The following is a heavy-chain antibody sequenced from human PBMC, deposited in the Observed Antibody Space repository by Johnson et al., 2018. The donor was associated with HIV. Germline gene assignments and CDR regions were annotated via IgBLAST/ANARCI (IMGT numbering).Heavy chain of an antibody. V-gene: IGHV3-66*01. CDR1: GFTVSSNY. Sequence: VQLVESGGGLVQPGGSLILSCAASGFTVSSNYMSWVRQAPGKGLEWVSVIYSGGSTYYADSVKGRFTISRDNSKNTLYLQMNSLRAEDTAVYYCARDIMRAGSYYDAFDIWGQGTMVTVSS. CDR2: IYSGGST. J-gene: IGHJ3*02. D-gene: IGHD3-10*01. CDR3: ARDIMRAGSYYDAFDI.